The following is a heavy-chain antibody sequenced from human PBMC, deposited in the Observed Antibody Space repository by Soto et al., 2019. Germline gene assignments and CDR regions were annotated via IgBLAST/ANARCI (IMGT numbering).Heavy chain of an antibody. CDR3: ARDVAPRGYSYGQENFDY. J-gene: IGHJ4*02. CDR1: GYTFTSYG. CDR2: ISAYNGNT. D-gene: IGHD5-18*01. Sequence: ASVKVSCKASGYTFTSYGISWVRQAPGQGLEWMGWISAYNGNTNYAQKLQGRVTMTTDTSTSTAYMELRSLRSDDTAVYYCARDVAPRGYSYGQENFDYWGQGTLVPVSS. V-gene: IGHV1-18*04.